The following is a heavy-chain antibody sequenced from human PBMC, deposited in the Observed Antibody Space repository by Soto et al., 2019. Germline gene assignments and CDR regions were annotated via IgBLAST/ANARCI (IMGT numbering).Heavy chain of an antibody. J-gene: IGHJ4*02. CDR2: IIPIFGTA. V-gene: IGHV1-69*13. CDR3: ARDSSRIAAAGTLDY. CDR1: GYTFTSYG. Sequence: GASVKVSCKASGYTFTSYGISWVRQAPGQGLEWMGGIIPIFGTANYAQKFQGRVTITADESTSTAYMELSSLRSEDTAVYYCARDSSRIAAAGTLDYWGQGTLVTVSS. D-gene: IGHD6-13*01.